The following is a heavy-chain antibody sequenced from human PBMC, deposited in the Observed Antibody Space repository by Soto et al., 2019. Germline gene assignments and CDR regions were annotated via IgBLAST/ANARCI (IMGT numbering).Heavy chain of an antibody. CDR1: GGSISGEGYY. Sequence: QVQLQESGLGLVEPSQTLSLTCTVSGGSISGEGYYWSWIRQYSGRGLEWIGYIHYSGSTYYNPSLQSRVIISVDTSKTQFFLNLSSVTAADTAVYYCARAWTATAGWANWFDRWGQGTLVTVSS. V-gene: IGHV4-31*03. CDR2: IHYSGST. D-gene: IGHD6-13*01. CDR3: ARAWTATAGWANWFDR. J-gene: IGHJ5*02.